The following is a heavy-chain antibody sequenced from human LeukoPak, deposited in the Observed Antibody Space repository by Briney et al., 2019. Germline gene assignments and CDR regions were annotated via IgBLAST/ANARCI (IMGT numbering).Heavy chain of an antibody. J-gene: IGHJ6*03. CDR3: ARVPKGTRDHYYMDV. Sequence: ASVKVSCKASGYTFSIYGISWVRQAPGQGLEWMGWISAYNGNTNYAQKLQGRVTMTTDTSTSTAYMELRSLRSDDTAVYYCARVPKGTRDHYYMDVWGKGTTVTISS. V-gene: IGHV1-18*01. D-gene: IGHD3-10*01. CDR1: GYTFSIYG. CDR2: ISAYNGNT.